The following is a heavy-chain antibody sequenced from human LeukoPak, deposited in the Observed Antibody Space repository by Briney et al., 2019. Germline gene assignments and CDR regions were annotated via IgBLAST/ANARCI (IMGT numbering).Heavy chain of an antibody. CDR1: GFTFSSYA. CDR2: ISGSGGST. D-gene: IGHD2-2*01. CDR3: AKGSHCSSISCPDAFDI. V-gene: IGHV3-23*01. Sequence: GGSLRLSCAASGFTFSSYAMSWVRQAPGKGLEWVSAISGSGGSTYYADSVKGRFTISRDNSKNTLYLQMNSLRAEDTAVYYCAKGSHCSSISCPDAFDIWGQGTMVTVSS. J-gene: IGHJ3*02.